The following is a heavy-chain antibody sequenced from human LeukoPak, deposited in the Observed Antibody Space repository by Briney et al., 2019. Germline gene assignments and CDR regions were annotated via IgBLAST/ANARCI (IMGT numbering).Heavy chain of an antibody. J-gene: IGHJ3*02. CDR2: IYQSGST. D-gene: IGHD5-24*01. V-gene: IGHV4-38-2*02. Sequence: SETLSLTCTVSGYSISSGYYWGWIRQSLGKGLEWIGTIYQSGSTYYNPSLKSRVTISVDTSKNQFSLKLSSVTAADTAVYYCARRRSPSETGAFDIWGQGTMVTVSS. CDR3: ARRRSPSETGAFDI. CDR1: GYSISSGYY.